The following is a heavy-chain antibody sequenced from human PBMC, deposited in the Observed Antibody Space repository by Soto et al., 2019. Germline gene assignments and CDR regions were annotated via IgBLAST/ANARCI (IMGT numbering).Heavy chain of an antibody. CDR2: IYWDDDK. CDR3: AHSYYYDSSGYYYVCYFDY. Sequence: QITLKESGPPLVNPTQTLTLTCTFSGFSLSTSGVGVGWIRQPPGKALEWLALIYWDDDKRYSPSLKSRLTITKDTSKNHVVLTMTNMDPVDTATYYCAHSYYYDSSGYYYVCYFDYWGQGTLVTVSS. J-gene: IGHJ4*02. V-gene: IGHV2-5*02. CDR1: GFSLSTSGVG. D-gene: IGHD3-22*01.